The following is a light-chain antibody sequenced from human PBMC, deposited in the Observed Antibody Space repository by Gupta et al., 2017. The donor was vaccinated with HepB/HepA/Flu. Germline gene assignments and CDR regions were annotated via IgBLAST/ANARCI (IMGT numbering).Light chain of an antibody. CDR1: QSVSSH. Sequence: EIVLTHSPGTLSVSPGERGTLSCRASQSVSSHLAWYQQKPGQAPRLLIYDASNRATGIPARFSGSGFGTDFTLTISSVEPEDFADYYCQQRLNWPLTFGGGTKVEI. CDR3: QQRLNWPLT. CDR2: DAS. J-gene: IGKJ4*01. V-gene: IGKV3-11*01.